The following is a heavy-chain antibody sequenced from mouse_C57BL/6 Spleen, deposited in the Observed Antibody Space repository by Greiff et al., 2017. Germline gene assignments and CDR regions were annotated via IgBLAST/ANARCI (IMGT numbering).Heavy chain of an antibody. D-gene: IGHD1-1*01. J-gene: IGHJ1*03. CDR1: GFTFSSYA. CDR3: ARDSSYWYFGG. CDR2: ISDGGSYT. Sequence: EVKLQESGGGLVKPGGSLKLSCAASGFTFSSYAMSWVRQTPEKRLEWVATISDGGSYTYYPDNVKGRFTISRDNAKNNLYRQMSHLKSEDTAMYYCARDSSYWYFGGWGTGTTVTVAS. V-gene: IGHV5-4*01.